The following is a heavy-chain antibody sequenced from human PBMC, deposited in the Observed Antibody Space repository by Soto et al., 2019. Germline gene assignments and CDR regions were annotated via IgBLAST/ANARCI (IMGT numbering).Heavy chain of an antibody. CDR1: GFTFSSYD. Sequence: GGSLRLSCAASGFTFSSYDVHWVRQATGKGLEWVSAIGTAGDTYYPGSVKGRFTISRENAKNFLYLQMNSLRAEDTAVYYCARANQYGSGSYYNTKHFDYWGQGTLVTVSS. CDR3: ARANQYGSGSYYNTKHFDY. D-gene: IGHD3-10*01. V-gene: IGHV3-13*01. CDR2: IGTAGDT. J-gene: IGHJ4*02.